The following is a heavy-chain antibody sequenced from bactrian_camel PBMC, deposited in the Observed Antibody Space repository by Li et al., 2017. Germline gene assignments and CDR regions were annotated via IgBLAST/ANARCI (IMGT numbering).Heavy chain of an antibody. J-gene: IGHJ4*01. CDR2: LNSGSAGSS. CDR3: AAPRSQSGTGYAYNYRF. Sequence: HVQLVESGGDSVQAGGSLRLSCLVSGYNGRRIAWFRQAAGMEREPVAALNSGSAGSSWYADSVKGRFTISRDNAKNTLYLQLNTLEIGDTAMYYCAAPRSQSGTGYAYNYRFWGQGTQVTVS. CDR1: GYNGRR. V-gene: IGHV3S1*01. D-gene: IGHD5*01.